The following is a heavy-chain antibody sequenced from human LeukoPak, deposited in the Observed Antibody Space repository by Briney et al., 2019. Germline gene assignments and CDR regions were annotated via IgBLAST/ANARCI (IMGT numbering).Heavy chain of an antibody. D-gene: IGHD3-22*01. J-gene: IGHJ4*02. Sequence: GASVKVSCKVSGYTLTELSMHWVRQAPGKGLEWMGGFDPEDGETIYAQKFQGRVTLSEDTSTDTAYMALSSLRSEDTAVYYCATGSPHYDSSGYSYFDYWGQGTLVTVSS. CDR2: FDPEDGET. CDR1: GYTLTELS. CDR3: ATGSPHYDSSGYSYFDY. V-gene: IGHV1-24*01.